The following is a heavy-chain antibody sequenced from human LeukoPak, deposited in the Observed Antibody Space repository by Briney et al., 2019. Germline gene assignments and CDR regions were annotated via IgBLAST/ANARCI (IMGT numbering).Heavy chain of an antibody. Sequence: GGSLRLSCAASGFTFSSYGMHWVRQAPGKGLEWVAVIWYDGSNKYYADSVKGRFTISRDNSKNTLYLQMNSLRAEDTAEYYCAREPFRGVIRYWFDPWGQGTLVTVSS. V-gene: IGHV3-33*01. CDR1: GFTFSSYG. CDR2: IWYDGSNK. CDR3: AREPFRGVIRYWFDP. J-gene: IGHJ5*02. D-gene: IGHD3-10*01.